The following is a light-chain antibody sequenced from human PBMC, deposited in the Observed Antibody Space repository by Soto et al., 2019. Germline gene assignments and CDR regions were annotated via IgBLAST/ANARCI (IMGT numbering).Light chain of an antibody. V-gene: IGLV2-11*01. CDR3: CSYANTYKV. CDR2: DVI. J-gene: IGLJ1*01. CDR1: SSDVGGYNY. Sequence: QSVLTQPRSVSGSPGQSVTISCTGTSSDVGGYNYVSWYQQHPGKAPKLMIYDVIKRPSGVPDRFSSSKSGNTASLTISGLLAEDEADYYCCSYANTYKVFGTGTKVTVL.